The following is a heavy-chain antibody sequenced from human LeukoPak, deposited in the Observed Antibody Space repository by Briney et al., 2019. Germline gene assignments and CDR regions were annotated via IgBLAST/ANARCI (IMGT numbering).Heavy chain of an antibody. J-gene: IGHJ6*03. V-gene: IGHV3-64*01. CDR2: VSSNGGST. CDR1: GFTFSRYG. CDR3: ARGYDFWSGYYPRNYMDV. D-gene: IGHD3-3*01. Sequence: PGGSLRLSCAASGFTFSRYGMYWVRQAPGKGLEYVSAVSSNGGSTYYANSVKGRFTISRDNSKNTLYLQMGSLRGEDMAVYYCARGYDFWSGYYPRNYMDVWGEGTTVTVSS.